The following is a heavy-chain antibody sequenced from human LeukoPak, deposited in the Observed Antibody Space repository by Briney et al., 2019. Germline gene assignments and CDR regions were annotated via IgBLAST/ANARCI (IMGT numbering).Heavy chain of an antibody. CDR1: GFTFSSYG. J-gene: IGHJ4*02. Sequence: QPGGSLRLSCAASGFTFSSYGMHWVRQAPGKGLEWVAVISYDGSNKYYADSVKGRFTISRDNSKNTLYLQMNSLRAEDTAVYYCAKDNNYALGFDYWGQGTLVTVSS. V-gene: IGHV3-30*18. D-gene: IGHD5-24*01. CDR3: AKDNNYALGFDY. CDR2: ISYDGSNK.